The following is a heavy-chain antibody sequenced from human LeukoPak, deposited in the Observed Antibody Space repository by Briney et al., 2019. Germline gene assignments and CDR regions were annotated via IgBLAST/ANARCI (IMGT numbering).Heavy chain of an antibody. CDR1: GGSISSGAYC. CDR2: IFHSGST. J-gene: IGHJ4*02. V-gene: IGHV4-30-4*02. Sequence: PSETLSLTCTVSGGSISSGAYCWNWIRQRPGKGLEWIGYIFHSGSTYYKPSVKSRVTISVDTSKNQLSLRLTSVAAADTAVYYCARDRRDGYSVWGQGTQVTVSS. CDR3: ARDRRDGYSV. D-gene: IGHD5-24*01.